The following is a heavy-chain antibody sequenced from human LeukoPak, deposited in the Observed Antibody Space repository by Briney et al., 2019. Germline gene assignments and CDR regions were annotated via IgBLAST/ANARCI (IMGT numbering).Heavy chain of an antibody. J-gene: IGHJ4*02. D-gene: IGHD5-18*01. CDR3: ARVGTAMVLDY. CDR2: IYSGGST. CDR1: GFTVSSNY. Sequence: QSGGSLRLSCAASGFTVSSNYMSWVRQAPGKGLEWVSVIYSGGSTYYADSVKGRFTISRDNSKNTLYLQMNSLRAEDTAVYYCARVGTAMVLDYWGQGTLATVSS. V-gene: IGHV3-53*01.